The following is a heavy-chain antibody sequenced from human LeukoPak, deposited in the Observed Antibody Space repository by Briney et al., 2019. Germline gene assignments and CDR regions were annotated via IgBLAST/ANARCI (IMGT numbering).Heavy chain of an antibody. CDR3: ARAVRGWYGNWFDP. Sequence: ASVKVSCKASGYTFTSYDINLVRQAAGQGLEWMGWMNPNSGNTGYAQKFQGRVTMTRNTSISTAYMELSSLRSEDTAVYYCARAVRGWYGNWFDPWGQGTLVTVSS. CDR1: GYTFTSYD. V-gene: IGHV1-8*01. J-gene: IGHJ5*02. CDR2: MNPNSGNT. D-gene: IGHD6-19*01.